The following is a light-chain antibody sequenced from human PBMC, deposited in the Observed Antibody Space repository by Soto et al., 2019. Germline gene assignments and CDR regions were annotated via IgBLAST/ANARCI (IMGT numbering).Light chain of an antibody. Sequence: EIVLTQSPGTLSLSPGERATLSCRASQSVSSNSLAWYHQKPGQPPRLLMYGASSRATGIPDRFSGSGSGTGFTLTISRLEPEDFAVYYCQQYGSSLITFGQGTRLEIK. V-gene: IGKV3-20*01. J-gene: IGKJ5*01. CDR3: QQYGSSLIT. CDR2: GAS. CDR1: QSVSSNS.